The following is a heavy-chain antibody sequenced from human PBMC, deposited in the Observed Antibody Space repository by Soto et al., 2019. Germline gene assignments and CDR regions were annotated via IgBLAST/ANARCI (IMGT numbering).Heavy chain of an antibody. D-gene: IGHD3-10*01. CDR1: GFRIEQYV. CDR3: LKDAPNGSIDD. V-gene: IGHV3-9*01. J-gene: IGHJ4*02. CDR2: VSPTGDTV. Sequence: VPVVASGGGLVQPGRSLRLSFAVSGFRIEQYVMHWVRQAPGKGLECVSTVSPTGDTVAYADSVEGRFTVSRDNAKNSLYLQMNSLKGDDTAFYYCLKDAPNGSIDDWCQGTLVTVSS.